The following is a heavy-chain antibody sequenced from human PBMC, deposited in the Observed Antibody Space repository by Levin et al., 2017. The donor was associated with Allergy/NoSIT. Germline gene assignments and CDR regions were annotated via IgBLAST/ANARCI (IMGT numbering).Heavy chain of an antibody. J-gene: IGHJ3*02. CDR2: IRSSSSTI. CDR3: TREGTWRAFDI. CDR1: AFTFNTFS. Sequence: GESLKISCAASAFTFNTFSMNWVRQAPGKGLEWLSYIRSSSSTIYYADSVKGRFTISRDNARNSLYLQMNSLRDEDTAVYYCTREGTWRAFDIWGLGTMVTVSS. V-gene: IGHV3-48*02.